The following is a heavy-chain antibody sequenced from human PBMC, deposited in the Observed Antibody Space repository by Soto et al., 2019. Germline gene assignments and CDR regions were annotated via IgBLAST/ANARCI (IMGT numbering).Heavy chain of an antibody. CDR2: IYYSGST. D-gene: IGHD3-9*01. V-gene: IGHV4-39*01. CDR1: GGSISSSSYY. J-gene: IGHJ3*02. CDR3: ARQAIYNHGLGAFDI. Sequence: SETLSLTCTVSGGSISSSSYYWGWIRQPPGKGLEWIGSIYYSGSTYYNPSLKSRLTISVDTSKNQFSLKRSSVTAADTAVYYCARQAIYNHGLGAFDIWGQGTMVTVSS.